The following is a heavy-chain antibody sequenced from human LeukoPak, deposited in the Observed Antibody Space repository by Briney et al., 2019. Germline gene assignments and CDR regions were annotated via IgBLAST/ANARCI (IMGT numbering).Heavy chain of an antibody. V-gene: IGHV1-8*01. D-gene: IGHD1-14*01. CDR3: ARGPRNDP. CDR2: VHPDSGNT. Sequence: GASVKVSGKTSGYPFSTWEINWVRQAAGQGLEWLGWVHPDSGNTDYAQKFRGRVTMSRDTSTSTAYMELSGLRLDDTAVYFCARGPRNDPWGQGTLVTVSS. J-gene: IGHJ5*02. CDR1: GYPFSTWE.